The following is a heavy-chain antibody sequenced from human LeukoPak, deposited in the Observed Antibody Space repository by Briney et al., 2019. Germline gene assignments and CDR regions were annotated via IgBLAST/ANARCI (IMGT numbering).Heavy chain of an antibody. CDR1: GFTLSPYW. Sequence: PGGSLRPSCAASGFTLSPYWMHWVRQAPGKGLVWVSRINSDGSSTAYADSVKGRFTISRDNSKNTLYLQMNSLRAEDTAVYYCARLYDSSGYPYYFDYWGQGTLVTVSS. CDR3: ARLYDSSGYPYYFDY. CDR2: INSDGSST. J-gene: IGHJ4*02. D-gene: IGHD3-22*01. V-gene: IGHV3-74*01.